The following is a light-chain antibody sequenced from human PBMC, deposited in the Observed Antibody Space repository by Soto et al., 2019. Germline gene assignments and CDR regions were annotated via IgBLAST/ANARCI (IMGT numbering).Light chain of an antibody. CDR1: QCLLHSNGYNY. CDR2: LGS. Sequence: DTVMTQSPLSLSVTPGEPASISCRSSQCLLHSNGYNYLDWYLQKPGQSPQLLIYLGSFRAAGVPDRFSGSGSGTDFTLKISRVEAADVGVYYCMQALQTPSFGGGTKVEIK. J-gene: IGKJ4*01. CDR3: MQALQTPS. V-gene: IGKV2-28*01.